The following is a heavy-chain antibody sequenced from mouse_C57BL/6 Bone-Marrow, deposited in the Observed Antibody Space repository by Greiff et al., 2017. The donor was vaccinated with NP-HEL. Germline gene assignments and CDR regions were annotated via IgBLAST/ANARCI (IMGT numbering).Heavy chain of an antibody. CDR2: IYPRSGNT. CDR3: ARWGIVTTNWFAY. CDR1: GYTFTSYG. D-gene: IGHD2-5*01. V-gene: IGHV1-81*01. J-gene: IGHJ3*01. Sequence: VQLKQSGAELARPGASVKLSCKASGYTFTSYGISWVKQRTGQGLEWIGEIYPRSGNTYYNEKFKGKATLTADKSSSTAYMELRSLTSEDSAVYFCARWGIVTTNWFAYWGQGTLVTVSA.